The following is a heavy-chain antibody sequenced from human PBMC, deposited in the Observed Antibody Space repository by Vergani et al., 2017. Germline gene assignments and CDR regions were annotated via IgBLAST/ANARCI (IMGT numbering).Heavy chain of an antibody. V-gene: IGHV1-18*01. CDR2: ISPSNGNT. CDR1: GYSFISYG. Sequence: QVHLVQSGAEVKKPGASVKVSCKASGYSFISYGITWVRQAPGQALEWMGWISPSNGNTNYAQNLQGRVTLTTDTSTTTAYMELRSLRSDDTAIYYCARGIAAAAPDSWGQGTLVTVSS. D-gene: IGHD6-13*01. CDR3: ARGIAAAAPDS. J-gene: IGHJ4*02.